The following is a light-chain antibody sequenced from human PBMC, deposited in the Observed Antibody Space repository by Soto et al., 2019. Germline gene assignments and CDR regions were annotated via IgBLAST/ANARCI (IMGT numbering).Light chain of an antibody. J-gene: IGLJ1*01. V-gene: IGLV2-14*01. Sequence: QSALTQPASVSGSPGQSITISCTGTCSDVGGYNYVSWYQQHPGKAPKLMIYEVSNRPSGVSNRFSGSKSGNTASLTISGLQAEDEADYYGSSYTSSSPFVLGTGPKRTFI. CDR2: EVS. CDR3: SSYTSSSPFV. CDR1: CSDVGGYNY.